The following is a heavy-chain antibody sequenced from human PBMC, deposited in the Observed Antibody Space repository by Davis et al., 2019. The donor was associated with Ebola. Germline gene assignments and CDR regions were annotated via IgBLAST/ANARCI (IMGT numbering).Heavy chain of an antibody. J-gene: IGHJ4*02. CDR1: GFTFSSYA. D-gene: IGHD6-6*01. V-gene: IGHV3-30-3*01. Sequence: GESLKISCAASGFTFSSYAMHWVRQAPGKGLEWVAVISYDGSNKYYADSVKGRFTISRDNSKNTLYLQMNSLRAEDTAVYYCAKVIGSSGYWGQGTLVTVSS. CDR3: AKVIGSSGY. CDR2: ISYDGSNK.